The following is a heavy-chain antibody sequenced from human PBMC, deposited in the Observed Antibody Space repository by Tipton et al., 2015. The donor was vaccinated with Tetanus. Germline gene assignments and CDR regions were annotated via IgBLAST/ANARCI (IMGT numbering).Heavy chain of an antibody. Sequence: GSLRLSCAASGFTFSSYSMNWVRQAPGKGLEWVSSISSSSSYIYYADSVKGRFTISRDNAKNSLYLQMNSLRAEDTAVYYCARELDYDFWSGYELGYGMDVWGQGTTVTVSS. J-gene: IGHJ6*02. CDR3: ARELDYDFWSGYELGYGMDV. CDR2: ISSSSSYI. D-gene: IGHD3-3*01. CDR1: GFTFSSYS. V-gene: IGHV3-21*01.